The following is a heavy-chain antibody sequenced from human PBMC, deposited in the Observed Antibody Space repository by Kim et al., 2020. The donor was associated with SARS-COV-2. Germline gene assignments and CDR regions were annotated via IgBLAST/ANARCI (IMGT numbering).Heavy chain of an antibody. CDR3: ARDKLGKSSGFDYYFDY. J-gene: IGHJ4*02. V-gene: IGHV4-30-4*01. D-gene: IGHD3-22*01. Sequence: SETLSLTCTVSGGSISSGDYYWSWIRQPPGKGLEWIGYIYYSGSTYYNPSLKSRVTISVDTSKNQFSLKLSSVTAADTAVYYCARDKLGKSSGFDYYFDYWGQGTLVTVSS. CDR1: GGSISSGDYY. CDR2: IYYSGST.